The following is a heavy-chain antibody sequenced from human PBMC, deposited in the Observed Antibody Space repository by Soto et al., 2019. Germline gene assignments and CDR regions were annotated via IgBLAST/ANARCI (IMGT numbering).Heavy chain of an antibody. CDR2: ICAYNGNT. CDR3: ARDPRVEMGSSGWDNWFDP. CDR1: GYTFTSYG. V-gene: IGHV1-18*04. J-gene: IGHJ5*02. D-gene: IGHD6-19*01. Sequence: ASVKVSCKASGYTFTSYGISWVRQAPGQGLEWMGWICAYNGNTNYAQKLQGRVTMTTDTSTSTAYMELRSLRSDDTAVYYCARDPRVEMGSSGWDNWFDPWGQGTLVTVSS.